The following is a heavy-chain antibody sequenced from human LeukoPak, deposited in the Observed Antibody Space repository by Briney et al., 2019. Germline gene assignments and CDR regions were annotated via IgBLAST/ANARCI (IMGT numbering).Heavy chain of an antibody. J-gene: IGHJ5*02. CDR2: IYSGGST. Sequence: PGGSLRPSCAASGFTVSSNYMSWVRQAPGKGLEWVSVIYSGGSTYYADSVKGRFTISRDNSKNTLYLQMNSLRAKDTAVYYCARQLLNYWFDPWGQGTLVTVSS. D-gene: IGHD4-23*01. V-gene: IGHV3-53*01. CDR1: GFTVSSNY. CDR3: ARQLLNYWFDP.